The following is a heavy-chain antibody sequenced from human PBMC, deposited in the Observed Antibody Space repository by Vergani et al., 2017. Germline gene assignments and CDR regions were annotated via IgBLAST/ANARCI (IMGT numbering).Heavy chain of an antibody. V-gene: IGHV3-21*05. J-gene: IGHJ3*02. CDR2: ISSSSSTI. CDR1: GFTFSSYS. Sequence: EVQLVESGGGLVKPGGSLRLSCAASGFTFSSYSMNWVRQAPGKGLEWVSYISSSSSTIYYADSVKGRFTISRDNAKNSLYLQMNSLRAEDTAVYYCARGRSYGDYEPRDAVDIWGQGTMVTVSS. CDR3: ARGRSYGDYEPRDAVDI. D-gene: IGHD4-17*01.